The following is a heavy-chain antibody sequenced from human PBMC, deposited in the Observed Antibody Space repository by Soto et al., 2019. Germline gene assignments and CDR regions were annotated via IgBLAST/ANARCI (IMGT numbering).Heavy chain of an antibody. J-gene: IGHJ4*02. CDR3: VKEIAAAQ. V-gene: IGHV3-7*01. CDR1: GFTFSNYW. D-gene: IGHD6-25*01. CDR2: INKDGSQT. Sequence: EVQLVESGGALVQPGGSLRLTCATSGFTFSNYWMTWVRQAPGKGLEWVANINKDGSQTSFVDSVKGRFTIFRDNAKSSLYLQMNSLRGADTAKYYCVKEIAAAQWGQGTLVNVSS.